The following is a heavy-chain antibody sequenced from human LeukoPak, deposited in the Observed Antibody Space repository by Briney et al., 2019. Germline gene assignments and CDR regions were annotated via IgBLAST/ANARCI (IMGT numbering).Heavy chain of an antibody. CDR3: ARDVRYASGWSTPES. D-gene: IGHD6-19*01. CDR2: IYSSGSA. J-gene: IGHJ5*02. CDR1: GGSIMNHY. V-gene: IGHV4-4*07. Sequence: SETLSLTCTVSGGSIMNHYWSWIRQPAGKGLGWIGRIYSSGSASYSPSLKNRVSMSIDTSNNHFSLNLTSVTAADTALYFCARDVRYASGWSTPESWGQGTLVTVSS.